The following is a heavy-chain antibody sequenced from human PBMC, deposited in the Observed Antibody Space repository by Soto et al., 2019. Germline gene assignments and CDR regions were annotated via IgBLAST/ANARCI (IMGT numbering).Heavy chain of an antibody. CDR1: GGTFSSYA. V-gene: IGHV1-69*06. Sequence: QVQLVQSGAEVKKPGSSVKVSCKASGGTFSSYAISWVRQAPGQGLEWMGGIIPIFGTANYAQKFQGRVTITADKSTSTDYMELSSLRSEDTAVYYCARDDGDPRAVYYYYYGMDVWGQGTTVTVSS. D-gene: IGHD4-17*01. CDR3: ARDDGDPRAVYYYYYGMDV. CDR2: IIPIFGTA. J-gene: IGHJ6*02.